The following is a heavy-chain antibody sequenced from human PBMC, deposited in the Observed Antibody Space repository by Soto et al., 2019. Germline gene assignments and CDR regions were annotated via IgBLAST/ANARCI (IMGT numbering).Heavy chain of an antibody. J-gene: IGHJ4*02. CDR2: IYPGDSDT. D-gene: IGHD6-13*01. CDR1: GYIFTNYW. V-gene: IGHV5-51*01. CDR3: ATLDRSSSYFGFDY. Sequence: GESLKISCKASGYIFTNYWIAWVRQLPGKGLEWMGIIYPGDSDTKYSPSFQGQVTTSADKSISTAYLQWSSLKASDTAMYYCATLDRSSSYFGFDYWGQGTVVTVSS.